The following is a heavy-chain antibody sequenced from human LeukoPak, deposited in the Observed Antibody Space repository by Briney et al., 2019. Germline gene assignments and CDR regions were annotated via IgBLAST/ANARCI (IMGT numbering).Heavy chain of an antibody. J-gene: IGHJ3*02. CDR2: ISGSGGST. CDR3: AKDLLRRQGVPANDAFDI. D-gene: IGHD2-2*01. V-gene: IGHV3-23*01. CDR1: GFTFSSYA. Sequence: GRSLRLSCAASGFTFSSYAMSWVRQAPGKGLEWVSAISGSGGSTYYADSVKGRFTISRDNSKNTLYLQMNSLRAEDTAVYYCAKDLLRRQGVPANDAFDIWGQGTMVTVSS.